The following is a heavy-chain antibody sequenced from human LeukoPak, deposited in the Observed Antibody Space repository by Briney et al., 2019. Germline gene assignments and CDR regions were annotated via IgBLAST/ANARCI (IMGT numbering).Heavy chain of an antibody. V-gene: IGHV3-21*01. CDR2: ISSSSSYI. Sequence: PGGSLRLSCVASGFNYSNFAMSWVRQAPGKGLEWVSSISSSSSYIYYADSVKGRFTISRDNAKNSLYLQMNSLRAEDTAVYYCARVCHGWYCFDYWGQGTLVTVSS. D-gene: IGHD2-15*01. CDR1: GFNYSNFA. J-gene: IGHJ4*02. CDR3: ARVCHGWYCFDY.